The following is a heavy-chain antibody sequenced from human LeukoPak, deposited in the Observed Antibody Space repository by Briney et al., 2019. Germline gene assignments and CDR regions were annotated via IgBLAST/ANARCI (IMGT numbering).Heavy chain of an antibody. J-gene: IGHJ4*02. CDR3: ARLLLRFGEFNFDY. Sequence: PGGSLRLSCAASGFTFSSYGMHWVRQAPGKGLEWVAVIWYDGSNKYYADSVKGRFTISRDNSKNTLYLQMNSLRAEDTAVYYCARLLLRFGEFNFDYWGQGTLVTVSS. V-gene: IGHV3-33*01. CDR2: IWYDGSNK. CDR1: GFTFSSYG. D-gene: IGHD3-10*01.